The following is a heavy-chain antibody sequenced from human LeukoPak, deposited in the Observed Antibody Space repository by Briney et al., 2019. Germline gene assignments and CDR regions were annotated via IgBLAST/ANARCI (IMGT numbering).Heavy chain of an antibody. J-gene: IGHJ4*02. CDR3: ARPLTGLDY. CDR1: GFNVNSNS. Sequence: GGSLRLTCAASGFNVNSNSMNWVRQAPGKGLEWVSVIHSNAVTDYADSVKGRFTVSRDNSKNPLYLQMDSLRAEDTAVYYCARPLTGLDYWGQATLVTVPS. V-gene: IGHV3-66*04. CDR2: IHSNAVT.